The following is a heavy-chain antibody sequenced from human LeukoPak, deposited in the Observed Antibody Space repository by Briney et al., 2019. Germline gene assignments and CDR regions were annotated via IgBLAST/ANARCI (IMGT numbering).Heavy chain of an antibody. J-gene: IGHJ6*03. CDR1: GYTFTSYA. Sequence: ASVKVSCKASGYTFTSYAMHWVRQAPGQRLEWMGWINAGNGNTKYSQKFQGRVTITRDTSASTAYMELSSLRSDDTAVYYCARGGSSETTPLEYYYYYYMDVWGKGTTVTVSS. V-gene: IGHV1-3*01. CDR2: INAGNGNT. D-gene: IGHD1-1*01. CDR3: ARGGSSETTPLEYYYYYYMDV.